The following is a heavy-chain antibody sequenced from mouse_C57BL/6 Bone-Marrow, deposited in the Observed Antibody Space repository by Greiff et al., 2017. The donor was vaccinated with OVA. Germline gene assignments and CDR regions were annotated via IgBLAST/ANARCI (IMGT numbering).Heavy chain of an antibody. D-gene: IGHD2-4*01. CDR2: ISSGGSYT. CDR1: GFTFSSYG. CDR3: ARITTDYFDY. V-gene: IGHV5-6*01. Sequence: EVQLVESGGDLVKPGGSLKLSCAASGFTFSSYGMSWVRQTPDKRLEWVATISSGGSYTYYPDSVKGRFTISRDNAKNTLYLQMSSLKSDDTAMYYCARITTDYFDYWGQGTTLTVSS. J-gene: IGHJ2*01.